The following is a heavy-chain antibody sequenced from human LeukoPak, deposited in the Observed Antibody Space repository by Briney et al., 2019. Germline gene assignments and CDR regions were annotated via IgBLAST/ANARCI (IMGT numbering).Heavy chain of an antibody. CDR1: GYRFNVNY. CDR2: INPSGGST. D-gene: IGHD6-13*01. CDR3: ARLGAAAVDY. V-gene: IGHV1-46*02. J-gene: IGHJ4*02. Sequence: ASVKVSCKTSGYRFNVNYMHWVRQAPGQGLEWMGIINPSGGSTSYAQKFQGRVTMTRDRSTSTVYMELSSLRFEDTAVYYCARLGAAAVDYWGQGTLVTVSS.